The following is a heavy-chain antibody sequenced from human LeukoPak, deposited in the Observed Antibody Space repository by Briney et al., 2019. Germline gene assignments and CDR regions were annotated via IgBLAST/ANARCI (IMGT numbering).Heavy chain of an antibody. D-gene: IGHD3-10*01. V-gene: IGHV3-11*01. CDR2: ISSSGSTI. CDR1: GFTFSDYY. Sequence: AGGSLRLSCAASGFTFSDYYMSWIRQAPGKGLEWVPYISSSGSTIYYADSVKGRFTISRDNAKNSLYLQMNSLRAEDTAVYYCSGSYRDFDYWGQGTLVTVSS. J-gene: IGHJ4*02. CDR3: SGSYRDFDY.